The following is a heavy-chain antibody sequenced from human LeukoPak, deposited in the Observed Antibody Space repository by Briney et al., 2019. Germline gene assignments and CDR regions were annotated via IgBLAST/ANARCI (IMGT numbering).Heavy chain of an antibody. CDR2: IYDSLST. J-gene: IGHJ4*02. V-gene: IGHV4-59*01. D-gene: IGHD6-13*01. CDR1: GGSMGTYY. CDR3: ALRSWYVDY. Sequence: ASETLSLTCTVCGGSMGTYYWSWIRQPPGKGLEWSGYIYDSLSTDYNPSLKSRVTISVDMSKDQFSLKLASVTAADTAVHYCALRSWYVDYWGQGTLVTVSS.